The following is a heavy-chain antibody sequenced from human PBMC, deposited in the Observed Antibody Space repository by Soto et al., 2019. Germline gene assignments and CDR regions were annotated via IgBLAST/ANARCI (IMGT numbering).Heavy chain of an antibody. Sequence: QAQLVQSGPEVKEPGASVKVSCKASGYTFSSRGIYWVRQAPGQGLEWMGWISPHNAKTHYAQSXXGRXTXXXXXXXXXXXXXXXXXXXXXXXXXXXXXXXXXXXXXFDLWGRGTPVTVSS. CDR1: GYTFSSRG. CDR2: ISPHNAKT. CDR3: XXXXXXXXXXFDL. V-gene: IGHV1-18*01. J-gene: IGHJ2*01.